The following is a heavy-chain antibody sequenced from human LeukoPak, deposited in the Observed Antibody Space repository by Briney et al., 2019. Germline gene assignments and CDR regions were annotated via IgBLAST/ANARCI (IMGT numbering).Heavy chain of an antibody. CDR2: IIPIFGTA. V-gene: IGHV1-69*13. D-gene: IGHD3-10*01. CDR3: ARGPKVDTMVRGVGYYYYYYMDV. J-gene: IGHJ6*03. CDR1: GGTFSSYA. Sequence: ASVKVSCKASGGTFSSYAISWVRQAPGQGLEWMGGIIPIFGTANYAQKFQGRVTITAGESTSTAYMELSSLRSEDTAVYYCARGPKVDTMVRGVGYYYYYYMDVWGKGTTVTISS.